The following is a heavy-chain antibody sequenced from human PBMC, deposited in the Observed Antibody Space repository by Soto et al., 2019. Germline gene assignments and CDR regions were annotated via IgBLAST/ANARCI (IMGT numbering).Heavy chain of an antibody. V-gene: IGHV1-18*01. CDR2: ISPDNGNT. D-gene: IGHD5-12*01. CDR3: ARALGYSGYAGMDV. Sequence: QVQLVQSGGEVKKPGASVEVSCKASGYTFTIYGVNWVRQAPGQGLEWMGWISPDNGNTNYAQKLQGRVTMTTDTSTSTAYMELRSLRSDDTAVYYCARALGYSGYAGMDVWGQGTTVTFSS. J-gene: IGHJ6*02. CDR1: GYTFTIYG.